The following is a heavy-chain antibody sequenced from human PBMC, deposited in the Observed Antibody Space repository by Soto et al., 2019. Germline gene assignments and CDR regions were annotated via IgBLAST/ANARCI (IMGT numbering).Heavy chain of an antibody. V-gene: IGHV3-74*03. CDR1: GFTFSSHW. Sequence: EVQLVESGGGLVQPGGSLRLSCAASGFTFSSHWMHWVRQTPGKGPVWVSRISGDGSSTKYVDSVKGRFTIARDNAKNTLFLQMSSLRAEDTAVYYCAREVIAAVGTIRWSDPWGQGTLVTVSS. CDR3: AREVIAAVGTIRWSDP. D-gene: IGHD6-25*01. J-gene: IGHJ5*02. CDR2: ISGDGSST.